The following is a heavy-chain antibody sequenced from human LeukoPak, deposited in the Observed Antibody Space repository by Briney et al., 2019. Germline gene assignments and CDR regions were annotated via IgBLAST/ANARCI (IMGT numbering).Heavy chain of an antibody. CDR3: TRIWLEALRVPFDY. D-gene: IGHD5-12*01. V-gene: IGHV3-7*01. CDR1: GFSFSSYW. J-gene: IGHJ4*02. Sequence: GGSLGLSCAASGFSFSSYWMTWVRQAPGKGLEWVGNINPDGSEKYYVDSVKGRFTISRDNARNSLYLQMNSLRADDTAVYYCTRIWLEALRVPFDYWGQGTLVTVSS. CDR2: INPDGSEK.